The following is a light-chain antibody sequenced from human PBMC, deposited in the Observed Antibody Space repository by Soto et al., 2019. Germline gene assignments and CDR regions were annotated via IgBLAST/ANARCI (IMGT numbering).Light chain of an antibody. CDR2: DAS. J-gene: IGKJ1*01. V-gene: IGKV3-15*01. CDR1: QSVGIN. Sequence: EIVMTQSPATLSVSPGEGATLSCRASQSVGINLAWYQQKPGQAPRLLIYDASTRATGVPARFSGSGSGTEFTLTISRLQSEDFTVYYCHQYNNWPRTFGQGTKVEIK. CDR3: HQYNNWPRT.